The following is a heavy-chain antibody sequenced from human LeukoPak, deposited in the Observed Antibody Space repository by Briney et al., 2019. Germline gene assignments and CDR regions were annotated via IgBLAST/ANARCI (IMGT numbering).Heavy chain of an antibody. Sequence: GGTLRLSCTASGCSVSTNTKCWGRNDPAPGQEFVALIYSGVGTYYADSVKGRFIISRDNSENTLYLQMNSLRAEDTAVYYCARLYFGAFDYWGQGTLVTVSS. J-gene: IGHJ4*02. CDR1: GCSVSTNT. CDR3: ARLYFGAFDY. CDR2: IYSGVGT. D-gene: IGHD3-10*01. V-gene: IGHV3-53*01.